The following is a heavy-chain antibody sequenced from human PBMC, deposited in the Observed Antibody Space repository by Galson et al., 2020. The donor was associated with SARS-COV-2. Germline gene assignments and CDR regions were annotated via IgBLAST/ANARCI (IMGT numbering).Heavy chain of an antibody. CDR1: GFTVSSYE. Sequence: GGSLRLSCAASGFTVSSYEINWVRQAPGKGLEWVSYISRSGGTMYYADSVKCRFTISRDNAKNSLYLQMNSLRAEDTAVYYCAREVIVTPDSFDIWGQGTMVTVSS. D-gene: IGHD3-22*01. V-gene: IGHV3-48*03. CDR3: AREVIVTPDSFDI. CDR2: ISRSGGTM. J-gene: IGHJ3*02.